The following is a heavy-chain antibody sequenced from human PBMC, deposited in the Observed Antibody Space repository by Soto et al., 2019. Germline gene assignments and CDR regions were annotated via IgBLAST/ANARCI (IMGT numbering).Heavy chain of an antibody. CDR2: IWYDGNNR. Sequence: QVQLVESGGGVVQPGRSLRLSCAASGFAFSTYGIHWVRQAPGKGLEWVAVIWYDGNNRYYAESVKGRFIISRDNSENTVYLQMNSLRVEDTAVYYCARGGLQLFYFPPDYWGQGTLVTVSS. CDR3: ARGGLQLFYFPPDY. J-gene: IGHJ4*02. V-gene: IGHV3-33*01. D-gene: IGHD5-12*01. CDR1: GFAFSTYG.